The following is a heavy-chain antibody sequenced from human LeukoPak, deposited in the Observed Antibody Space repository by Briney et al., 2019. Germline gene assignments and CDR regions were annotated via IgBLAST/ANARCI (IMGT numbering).Heavy chain of an antibody. V-gene: IGHV4-59*01. CDR3: ARGVLVGARGQFYFDY. CDR2: IYYSGST. CDR1: GGSISSYY. Sequence: SETLSLTCTVSGGSISSYYWSWIRQPPGKGLEWIGYIYYSGSTNYNPSLESRVAISIDKSNNQFSLNLSSVTADDTAVYYCARGVLVGARGQFYFDYWGQGTLVTVSS. D-gene: IGHD1-26*01. J-gene: IGHJ4*02.